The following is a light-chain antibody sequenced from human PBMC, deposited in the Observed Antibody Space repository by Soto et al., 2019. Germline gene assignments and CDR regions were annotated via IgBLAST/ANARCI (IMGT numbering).Light chain of an antibody. CDR1: QSISSW. Sequence: DIPMTQSPSTLSASVGDRVTITCRASQSISSWLAWYRQKPGKPPKLLIYKASSLESGVPSRFSGSGSGTEFTLTISSLQPDDFATYYCQQYNSYSWTFGQGTKVEIK. CDR3: QQYNSYSWT. V-gene: IGKV1-5*03. CDR2: KAS. J-gene: IGKJ1*01.